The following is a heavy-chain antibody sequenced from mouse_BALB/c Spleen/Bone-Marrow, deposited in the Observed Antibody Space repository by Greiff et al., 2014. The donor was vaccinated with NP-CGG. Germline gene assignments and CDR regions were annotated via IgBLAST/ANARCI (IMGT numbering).Heavy chain of an antibody. CDR2: IHFTGYT. CDR3: VRETRVVADFDY. D-gene: IGHD1-1*01. Sequence: EVQLQQSGPDLVKPSQSLSLTCTVTGYSFTSGYVWHWIRQFPGNKLDWVGYIHFTGYTDYNPTIKSRISITRDTSKNQFFLQLNSVTTEDTATYYCVRETRVVADFDYWGQGTTLTVSS. CDR1: GYSFTSGYV. V-gene: IGHV3-1*02. J-gene: IGHJ2*01.